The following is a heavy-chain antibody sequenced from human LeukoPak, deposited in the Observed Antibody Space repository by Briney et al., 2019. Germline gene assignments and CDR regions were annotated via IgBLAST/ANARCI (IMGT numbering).Heavy chain of an antibody. CDR2: ISAYNGNT. J-gene: IGHJ4*02. CDR1: GGTFSSYA. V-gene: IGHV1-18*01. CDR3: ARGGDTSGYGIFGY. Sequence: GSSVKVSCKASGGTFSSYAISWVRQAPGQGLEWMGWISAYNGNTSYAQKLQGRVTMTTDTSTSTAYMELRSLRSDDTAVYYCARGGDTSGYGIFGYWGQGTLVTVSS. D-gene: IGHD3-22*01.